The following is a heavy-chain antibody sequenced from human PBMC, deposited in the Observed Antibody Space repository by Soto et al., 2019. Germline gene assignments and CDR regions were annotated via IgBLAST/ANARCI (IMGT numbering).Heavy chain of an antibody. CDR2: ISAYNGNT. CDR3: ARGPPSFITGTNGVLGY. CDR1: GYTFTSYG. J-gene: IGHJ4*02. Sequence: ASVKVSCKASGYTFTSYGISWVRQAPGQGLEWMGWISAYNGNTNYAQKLQGRVTMTTDTSTSTAYMELRSLRSDDTAVYYCARGPPSFITGTNGVLGYWGQGTLVTVSS. V-gene: IGHV1-18*01. D-gene: IGHD1-20*01.